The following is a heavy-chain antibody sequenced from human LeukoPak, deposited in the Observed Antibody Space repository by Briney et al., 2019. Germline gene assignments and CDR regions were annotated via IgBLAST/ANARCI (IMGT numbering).Heavy chain of an antibody. CDR3: AREEDIVVVPAATYFDY. CDR2: IYTSGST. V-gene: IGHV4-61*02. J-gene: IGHJ4*02. Sequence: SETLSLTCTVSGGSISSGSYYWSWIRQPAGKGLEWIGRIYTSGSTNYNPSLKSRVTISVDTSKNQFSLKLSSVTAADTAVYYCAREEDIVVVPAATYFDYWGQGTLVTVSS. D-gene: IGHD2-2*01. CDR1: GGSISSGSYY.